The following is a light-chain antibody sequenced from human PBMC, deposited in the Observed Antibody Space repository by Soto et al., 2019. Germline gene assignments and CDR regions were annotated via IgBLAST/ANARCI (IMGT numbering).Light chain of an antibody. CDR1: QSINSW. Sequence: DIQMTQFPSTLSASVGDRVTITCRASQSINSWLAWYQQKPGKAPKLLIFDASGLESGVPSRFSGSGSGTQFTLTISSLEPDDFATYYCQQYNHYSGTFGQGTKVEIK. V-gene: IGKV1-5*01. CDR2: DAS. CDR3: QQYNHYSGT. J-gene: IGKJ1*01.